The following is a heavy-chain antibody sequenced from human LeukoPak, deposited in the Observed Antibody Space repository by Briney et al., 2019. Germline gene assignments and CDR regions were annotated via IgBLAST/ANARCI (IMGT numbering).Heavy chain of an antibody. V-gene: IGHV3-7*01. J-gene: IGHJ4*02. D-gene: IGHD4-23*01. CDR3: ARDLLRYGSKDSD. CDR2: IKQDGSEK. CDR1: AFTFSDHS. Sequence: GGSLRLSCAASAFTFSDHSMHWVRQAPGKGLEWVAKIKQDGSEKYYVDSVKGRFTISRDNAKNSLYLQMNSLRAEDTAVYYCARDLLRYGSKDSDWGQGTLVTVSS.